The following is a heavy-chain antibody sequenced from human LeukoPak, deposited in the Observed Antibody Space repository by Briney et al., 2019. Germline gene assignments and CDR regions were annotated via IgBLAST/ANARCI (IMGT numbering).Heavy chain of an antibody. D-gene: IGHD6-13*01. CDR1: GGSISSSSYY. V-gene: IGHV4-39*07. J-gene: IGHJ4*02. Sequence: SETLSLTCTVSGGSISSSSYYWGWIRQPPGKGLEWIGSIYYSGSTYYNPSLKSRVTISVDTSKNQFSLKLSSVTAADTAVYYCARENVAAAGRVDYWGQGTLVTVSS. CDR3: ARENVAAAGRVDY. CDR2: IYYSGST.